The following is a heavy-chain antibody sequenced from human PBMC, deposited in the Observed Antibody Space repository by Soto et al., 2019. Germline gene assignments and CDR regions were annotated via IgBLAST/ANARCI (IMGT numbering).Heavy chain of an antibody. D-gene: IGHD2-2*01. CDR3: ARQTLGYCSSTSCYFGTTAPSAYYYDYMDV. V-gene: IGHV4-39*02. J-gene: IGHJ6*03. Sequence: SETLSLTCAVSGGSISSSSYYWGWIRQPPGKGLEWIGSIYYSGSTYYNPSLKSRVTISVDKSKNRFSLKLSSVTAADTAVYYCARQTLGYCSSTSCYFGTTAPSAYYYDYMDVWGKGTMVTVSS. CDR2: IYYSGST. CDR1: GGSISSSSYY.